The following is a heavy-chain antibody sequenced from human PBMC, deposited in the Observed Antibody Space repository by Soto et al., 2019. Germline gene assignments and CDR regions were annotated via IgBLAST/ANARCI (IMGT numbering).Heavy chain of an antibody. V-gene: IGHV3-30*03. CDR1: GFTFSDYG. CDR2: ISYDGSNE. CDR3: VESGYYNCPAFVFQH. Sequence: QVHLVESGGGVVQPGRSLRLSCAASGFTFSDYGMHWVRQAPGKGLEWVAVISYDGSNEYYADSVKGPFTLFKANSKDTLELPMNSLRTEETAYYYRVESGYYNCPAFVFQHLGQGTPGSVSS. D-gene: IGHD3-3*01. J-gene: IGHJ1*01.